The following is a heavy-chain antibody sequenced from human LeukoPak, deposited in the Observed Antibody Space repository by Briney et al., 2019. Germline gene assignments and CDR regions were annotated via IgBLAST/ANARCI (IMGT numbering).Heavy chain of an antibody. CDR3: ARALVYTIPYFDY. CDR1: GWRFTNYW. V-gene: IGHV5-51*01. Sequence: GESRKISCQGSGWRFTNYWIGWGRQMPGKGLEWIGMIYPGDSETRYSPPFQGQVTVSADKSINTAYLQWSSLKASDTAMYYCARALVYTIPYFDYWGQGTLVTVSS. D-gene: IGHD2-8*01. CDR2: IYPGDSET. J-gene: IGHJ4*02.